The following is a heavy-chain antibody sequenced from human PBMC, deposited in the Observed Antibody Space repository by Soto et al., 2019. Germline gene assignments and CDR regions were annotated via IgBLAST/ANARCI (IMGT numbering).Heavy chain of an antibody. D-gene: IGHD1-7*01. CDR2: IPNRGTP. J-gene: IGHJ4*02. Sequence: QVQLQESGPGLVKPSETLALTCTVSGDSINSYVWAWIRQPPGKGLQWIGYIPNRGTPKYNPSLTSRVTMSIDTSKNQFSLKLSSVTAADTAEYYCVRHNPRDNWNYDYWGQGTLVTVSS. V-gene: IGHV4-59*08. CDR1: GDSINSYV. CDR3: VRHNPRDNWNYDY.